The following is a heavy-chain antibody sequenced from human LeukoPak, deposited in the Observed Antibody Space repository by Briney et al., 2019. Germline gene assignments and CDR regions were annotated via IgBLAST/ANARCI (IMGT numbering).Heavy chain of an antibody. CDR3: ARDSGAYYDY. D-gene: IGHD3-10*01. Sequence: GGSLRLSCAASGFIFNNYRMNWVRQAPGKGLEWVSVIYSGGSTYYADSVKGRFTISRDNSKNTLYLQMNSLRAEDTAVYYCARDSGAYYDYWGQGTLVTVSS. CDR2: IYSGGST. V-gene: IGHV3-53*01. CDR1: GFIFNNYR. J-gene: IGHJ4*02.